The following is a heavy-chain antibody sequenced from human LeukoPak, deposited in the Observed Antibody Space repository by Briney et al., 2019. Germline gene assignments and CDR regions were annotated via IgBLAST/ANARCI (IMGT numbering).Heavy chain of an antibody. Sequence: GASVKVSCKASGGTFSSYAISWVRQAPGQGLEWMGRIIPILGIANYAQKFQGRVTITADKSTSTAYMELSSLRSEDTAVYYCVRSIVATILGDFDYWGQGTLVTVSS. J-gene: IGHJ4*02. CDR2: IIPILGIA. V-gene: IGHV1-69*04. CDR3: VRSIVATILGDFDY. CDR1: GGTFSSYA. D-gene: IGHD5-12*01.